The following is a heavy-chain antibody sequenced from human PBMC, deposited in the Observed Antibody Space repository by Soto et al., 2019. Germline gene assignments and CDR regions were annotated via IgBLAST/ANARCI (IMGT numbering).Heavy chain of an antibody. V-gene: IGHV1-69*13. CDR1: GGTLSSYA. J-gene: IGHJ4*02. Sequence: ASVKVSCKASGGTLSSYAISWVRQAPGQGLEWMGGIIPIFGTANYAQKFQGRVTITADESTSTAYMELSSLRSEDTAVYYCARGVVVVPAAEVHYFDYWGQGTLVTVSS. D-gene: IGHD2-2*01. CDR3: ARGVVVVPAAEVHYFDY. CDR2: IIPIFGTA.